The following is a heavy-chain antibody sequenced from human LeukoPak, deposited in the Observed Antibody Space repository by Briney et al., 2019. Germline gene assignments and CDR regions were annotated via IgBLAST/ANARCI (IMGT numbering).Heavy chain of an antibody. V-gene: IGHV4-34*01. CDR3: ASGGRGSTWFDP. J-gene: IGHJ5*02. CDR2: INHSGST. CDR1: GGSFSGYY. Sequence: PSETLSLTCAVYGGSFSGYYWSWIRQPPGKGLEWIGEINHSGSTNYNPSLKSRVTISVDTSKNQFSLKLSSVTAADPAVYYCASGGRGSTWFDPWGQGTLVTVSS.